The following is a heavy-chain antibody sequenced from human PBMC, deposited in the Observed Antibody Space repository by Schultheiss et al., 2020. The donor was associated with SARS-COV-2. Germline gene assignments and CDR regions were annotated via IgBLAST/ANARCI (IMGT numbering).Heavy chain of an antibody. CDR1: GGSISSYY. D-gene: IGHD3-9*01. J-gene: IGHJ6*02. V-gene: IGHV4-59*01. CDR2: IYYSGST. CDR3: AREVVILTGYYSYYYYGMDV. Sequence: SETLSLTCTVSGGSISSYYWSWIRQPPGKGLEWIGDIYYSGSTNYNPSLKSRVTISVDTSKNQFSLKLTSVTAADTAVYYCAREVVILTGYYSYYYYGMDVWGQGTMVTVSS.